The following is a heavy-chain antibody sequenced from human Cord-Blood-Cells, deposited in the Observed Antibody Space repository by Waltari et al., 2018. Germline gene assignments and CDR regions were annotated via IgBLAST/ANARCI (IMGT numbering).Heavy chain of an antibody. D-gene: IGHD3-10*01. CDR2: IIPILGIA. CDR3: ARSEVQAPPGY. J-gene: IGHJ4*02. CDR1: GGTFSSYT. Sequence: QVQLVQSGAEVKKPGSSVKVSCKASGGTFSSYTISWVRQAPGQGLEWMGRIIPILGIANYAQKFQGTVTITADKSTSTAYMELSSLRSEDTAVYYCARSEVQAPPGYWGQGTLVTVSS. V-gene: IGHV1-69*02.